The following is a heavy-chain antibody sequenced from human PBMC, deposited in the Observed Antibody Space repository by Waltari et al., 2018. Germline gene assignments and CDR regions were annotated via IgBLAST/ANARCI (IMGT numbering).Heavy chain of an antibody. J-gene: IGHJ4*02. V-gene: IGHV1-69*01. CDR2: IIPIFGTA. CDR1: GGTFSTYA. D-gene: IGHD3-22*01. Sequence: VQLVPSGDEVKQPGSSVKLSCTASGGTFSTYAISWMPQAPGQGLEWMGGIIPIFGTANYAQKFQGRVTITADESTSTAYMELSSLRSEDTAVYYCARHPGDYYDSSGPFDYWGQGTLVTVSS. CDR3: ARHPGDYYDSSGPFDY.